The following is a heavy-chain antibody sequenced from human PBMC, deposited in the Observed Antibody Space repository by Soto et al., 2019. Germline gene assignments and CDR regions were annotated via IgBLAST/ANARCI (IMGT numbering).Heavy chain of an antibody. CDR2: IYSGGST. Sequence: GGSLRLSCAASGFTVSSNYMSWVRQAPGKGLEWVSVIYSGGSTYYADSVKGRFTISRDNSKNTLYLQMNSLRAEDTAVYYCARFLWGYYYDSSGYYRAFDIWGQGTMVTVSS. CDR3: ARFLWGYYYDSSGYYRAFDI. D-gene: IGHD3-22*01. J-gene: IGHJ3*02. CDR1: GFTVSSNY. V-gene: IGHV3-66*01.